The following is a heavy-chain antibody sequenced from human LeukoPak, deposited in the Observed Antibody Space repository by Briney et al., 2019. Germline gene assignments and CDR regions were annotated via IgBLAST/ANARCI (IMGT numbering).Heavy chain of an antibody. V-gene: IGHV4-4*02. Sequence: PSETLSLTCAVSGGSISSSNWWSWVRQPPGKGLEWIGEIYHSGSTNYNPSLKSRVTISVDKSKNQFSLKLSSVTAADTAVYYCARVSTYNSSSWYVPWFDPWGQGTLVTVSS. D-gene: IGHD6-13*01. CDR3: ARVSTYNSSSWYVPWFDP. J-gene: IGHJ5*02. CDR2: IYHSGST. CDR1: GGSISSSNW.